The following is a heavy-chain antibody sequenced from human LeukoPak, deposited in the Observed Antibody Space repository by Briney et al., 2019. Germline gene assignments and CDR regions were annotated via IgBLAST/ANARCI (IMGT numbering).Heavy chain of an antibody. D-gene: IGHD3-10*01. CDR3: ARGFYGAGSHFDF. CDR2: ISYIGST. V-gene: IGHV4-59*11. Sequence: SETLSLTCAVSAASFSSHYWTWIRQSPGKGLEWIGYISYIGSTNYNPSLKSRVTISIDTSRNQFSLKLRSVTAADTAVYYCARGFYGAGSHFDFWGQGTLVTVSS. CDR1: AASFSSHY. J-gene: IGHJ4*02.